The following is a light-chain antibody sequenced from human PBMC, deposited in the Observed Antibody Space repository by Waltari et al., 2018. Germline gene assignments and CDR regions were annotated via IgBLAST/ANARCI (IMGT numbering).Light chain of an antibody. CDR1: HIVSNS. Sequence: EVVLTQSPATLSLSPGERAPLACRASHIVSNSLAWYRQKPGQAPSLLIYDASTRAAGIPDRFSGSGSGTDFTLTIISLEPEDFAVYYCQLRTGWPMTFGQGTRLEIK. V-gene: IGKV3-11*01. J-gene: IGKJ5*01. CDR3: QLRTGWPMT. CDR2: DAS.